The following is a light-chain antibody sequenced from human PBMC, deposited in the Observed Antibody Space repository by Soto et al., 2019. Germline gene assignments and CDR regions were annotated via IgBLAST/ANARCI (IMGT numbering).Light chain of an antibody. CDR2: DAS. J-gene: IGKJ1*01. Sequence: GYRVTITCRASQSISSWLAWYQQKPGKAPKLLIYDASSLESGVPSRFSGSGSGTEFTLTISSLQPDDFATYYCQQYNSYSVTFGQGTKVEIK. V-gene: IGKV1-5*01. CDR3: QQYNSYSVT. CDR1: QSISSW.